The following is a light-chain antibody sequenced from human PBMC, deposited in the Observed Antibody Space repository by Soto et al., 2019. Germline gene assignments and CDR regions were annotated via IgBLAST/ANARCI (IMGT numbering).Light chain of an antibody. CDR3: QQDEA. J-gene: IGKJ3*01. V-gene: IGKV3-20*01. Sequence: EIELTQSPCTLSLSPGERATLSCRASQSVSSSYLAWYQQKPGQAPRLLIYGASSRATGIPDRFSGSGSGTDFTLTISRLEPEDFAVYYCQQDEACGPGTKV. CDR1: QSVSSSY. CDR2: GAS.